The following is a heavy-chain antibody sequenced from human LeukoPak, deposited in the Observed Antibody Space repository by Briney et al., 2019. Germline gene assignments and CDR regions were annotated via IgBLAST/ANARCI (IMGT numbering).Heavy chain of an antibody. CDR3: ARVPHAMVRGVIITEFYFDY. CDR1: GLTFSSYS. V-gene: IGHV3-21*01. CDR2: ISSSSNYI. Sequence: GGSLRLSCAASGLTFSSYSMNWVRQAPGKGLEWVSSISSSSNYIYYADSVKGRFTISRDNGKNSLYLQMNSLRAEDTAVYYCARVPHAMVRGVIITEFYFDYWGQGTLVTVSS. J-gene: IGHJ4*02. D-gene: IGHD3-10*01.